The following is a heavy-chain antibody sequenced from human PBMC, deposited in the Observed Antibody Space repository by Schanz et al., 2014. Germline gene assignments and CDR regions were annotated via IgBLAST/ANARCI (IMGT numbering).Heavy chain of an antibody. CDR3: VRDLGGGQTEY. CDR1: GFTFSRYG. J-gene: IGHJ4*02. Sequence: QVQLVESGGGVVQPGRSLRLSCAASGFTFSRYGMHWVRQAPGKGLEWVAATRYDGNNKYYVDSVKGRFTISRDNSKNTLYLQVNSLRAEDTAVYYCVRDLGGGQTEYSGQGTLVTVSS. D-gene: IGHD2-15*01. V-gene: IGHV3-33*01. CDR2: TRYDGNNK.